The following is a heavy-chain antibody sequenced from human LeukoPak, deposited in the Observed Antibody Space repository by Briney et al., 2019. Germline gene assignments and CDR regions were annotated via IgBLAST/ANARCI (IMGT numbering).Heavy chain of an antibody. Sequence: PGGSLRLSCAASGFTFSTYAMSWVRQAPGKGLEWVSGISGSGTSTYYADSVKGRFTIYRDNSESTLYLQMNSLRAEDTAAYYCAKEWGNLDYWGQGTLVTVSS. J-gene: IGHJ4*02. CDR1: GFTFSTYA. V-gene: IGHV3-23*01. CDR3: AKEWGNLDY. D-gene: IGHD4-23*01. CDR2: ISGSGTST.